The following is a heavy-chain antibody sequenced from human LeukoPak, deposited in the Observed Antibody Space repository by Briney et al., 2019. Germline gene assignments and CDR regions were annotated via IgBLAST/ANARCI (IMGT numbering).Heavy chain of an antibody. CDR3: AKDHMIVVVLGAFDI. D-gene: IGHD3-22*01. Sequence: GGSLRLSCAASGFTFSSYAMSWVRQAPGKGLGWVSAISGSGGSTYYADSVKGRFTISRDNSKNTLYLQMNSLRAEDTAVYYCAKDHMIVVVLGAFDIWGQGTMVTVSS. J-gene: IGHJ3*02. CDR1: GFTFSSYA. CDR2: ISGSGGST. V-gene: IGHV3-23*01.